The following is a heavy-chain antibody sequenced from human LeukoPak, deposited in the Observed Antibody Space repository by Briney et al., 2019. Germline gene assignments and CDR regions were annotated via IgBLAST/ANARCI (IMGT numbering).Heavy chain of an antibody. CDR3: AKDWKYSTEY. V-gene: IGHV3-30*02. J-gene: IGHJ4*02. Sequence: GGSLRLSCAASGFTFSTYAMNRVRQAPGKGLEWVAFILYDGSSDSYADSVKGRFTVSRDNTRNTLYLVLNSLKAEDTAIYYCAKDWKYSTEYWGQGTLVTVSS. D-gene: IGHD1-7*01. CDR1: GFTFSTYA. CDR2: ILYDGSSD.